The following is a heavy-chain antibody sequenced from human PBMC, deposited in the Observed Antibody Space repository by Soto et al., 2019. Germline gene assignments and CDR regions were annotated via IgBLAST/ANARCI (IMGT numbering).Heavy chain of an antibody. CDR1: GFTFSSYG. CDR3: AKESGSRAPPYYYYGMDV. CDR2: ISYDGSNK. J-gene: IGHJ6*02. D-gene: IGHD1-26*01. Sequence: QVQLVESGGGVVQPGRSLRLSCAASGFTFSSYGMHWVRQAPGKGLEWVAVISYDGSNKYYADSVKGRFTISRDNSKNTLYLQRNSLRAEDTAVYYCAKESGSRAPPYYYYGMDVWGQGTTVTVSS. V-gene: IGHV3-30*18.